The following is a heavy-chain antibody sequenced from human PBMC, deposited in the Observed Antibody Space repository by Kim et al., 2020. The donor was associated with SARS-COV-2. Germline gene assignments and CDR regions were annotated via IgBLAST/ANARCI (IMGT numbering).Heavy chain of an antibody. CDR2: ISYDGSNK. V-gene: IGHV3-30*18. CDR3: AKAMGGRWLVPFDY. J-gene: IGHJ4*02. Sequence: GGSLRLSCAASGFTFSSYGMHWVRQAPGKGLEWVAVISYDGSNKYYADSVKGRFTISRDNSKNTLYLQMNSLRAEDTAVYYCAKAMGGRWLVPFDYWGQGTLVTVSS. D-gene: IGHD6-19*01. CDR1: GFTFSSYG.